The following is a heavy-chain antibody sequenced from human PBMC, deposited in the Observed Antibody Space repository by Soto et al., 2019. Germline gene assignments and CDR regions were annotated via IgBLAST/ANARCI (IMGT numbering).Heavy chain of an antibody. CDR2: ISVHNGDT. Sequence: QVQLVQSGAEVKKPGASVKVSCKASGYSFATYGFSWVRQAPGQGLECVGWISVHNGDTHYSQKFQGRVTLTTDTSTNTGYMELRSLTSDDTAVYFCATEPIYYNDGSGYYPLGHWGQGTLVNVSS. J-gene: IGHJ4*02. V-gene: IGHV1-18*04. CDR3: ATEPIYYNDGSGYYPLGH. CDR1: GYSFATYG. D-gene: IGHD3-22*01.